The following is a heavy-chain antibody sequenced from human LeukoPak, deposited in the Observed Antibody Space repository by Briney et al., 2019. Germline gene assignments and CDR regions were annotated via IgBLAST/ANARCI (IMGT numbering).Heavy chain of an antibody. V-gene: IGHV3-7*01. CDR3: ATSHDSSGNN. CDR1: GFAISNFW. Sequence: GGSLRLPCAASGFAISNFWMSWVRQAPGKGLEWVGNIRQDGGLKFYVASVKGRFTISRDNAKNSLYLQMNSLTAEDTAVYYCATSHDSSGNNWGQGTLVTVSS. CDR2: IRQDGGLK. D-gene: IGHD3-22*01. J-gene: IGHJ4*02.